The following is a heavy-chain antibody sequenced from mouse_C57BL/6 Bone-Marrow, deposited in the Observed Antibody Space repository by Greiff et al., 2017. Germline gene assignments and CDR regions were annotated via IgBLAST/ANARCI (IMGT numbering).Heavy chain of an antibody. CDR1: GFTFSDYG. Sequence: EVLLVESGGGLVKPGVSLKLSCAASGFTFSDYGMHWVRQAPEKGLEWVAYISSDCSTVCYADTVKGRFTISRDNAKNTLFLQIASLRSEDSAVYYSAKIYYGNYDARDYWGQGTSVTVSA. V-gene: IGHV5-17*01. D-gene: IGHD2-1*01. CDR3: AKIYYGNYDARDY. J-gene: IGHJ4*01. CDR2: ISSDCSTV.